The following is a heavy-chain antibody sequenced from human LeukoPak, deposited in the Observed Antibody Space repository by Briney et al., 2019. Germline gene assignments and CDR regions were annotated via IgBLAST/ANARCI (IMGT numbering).Heavy chain of an antibody. J-gene: IGHJ4*02. CDR2: INAGNGNT. CDR3: ARDLYYDSSGYLIDY. Sequence: GASVEVSCKASGYTFTTYTIHWVRQAPGQRLEWMGWINAGNGNTKYSQEFQDRVTITRDTSASTAYMELSSLRSGDMAVYYCARDLYYDSSGYLIDYWGQGTLVTVSS. CDR1: GYTFTTYT. V-gene: IGHV1-3*03. D-gene: IGHD3-22*01.